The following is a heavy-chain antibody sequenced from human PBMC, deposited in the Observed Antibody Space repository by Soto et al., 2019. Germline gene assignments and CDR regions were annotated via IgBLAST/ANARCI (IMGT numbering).Heavy chain of an antibody. CDR3: AKDRSPYYYDSSGYLDLDY. V-gene: IGHV3-30*18. J-gene: IGHJ4*02. D-gene: IGHD3-22*01. CDR2: ISYDGSNK. Sequence: PGGSMRLSCAACGVTFSSYGMHWVRQAPGKGLEWVAVISYDGSNKYYADSVKGRFTISRDNSKNTLYLQMNSLRAEDTAVYYCAKDRSPYYYDSSGYLDLDYWGEGTLVTGSS. CDR1: GVTFSSYG.